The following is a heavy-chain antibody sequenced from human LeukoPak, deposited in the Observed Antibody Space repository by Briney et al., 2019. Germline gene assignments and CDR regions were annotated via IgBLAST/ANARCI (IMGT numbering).Heavy chain of an antibody. Sequence: SETLSLTCTVSGGSISSYSWSWIRQPAGKGLEWIGRIFASGSTKYNPSLKSRVTMSVETSKNQFSLKLSSVTAADTAMYYCARGRVEMATIDFDYWGQGTLVTVSS. CDR2: IFASGST. J-gene: IGHJ4*02. CDR1: GGSISSYS. CDR3: ARGRVEMATIDFDY. V-gene: IGHV4-4*07. D-gene: IGHD5-24*01.